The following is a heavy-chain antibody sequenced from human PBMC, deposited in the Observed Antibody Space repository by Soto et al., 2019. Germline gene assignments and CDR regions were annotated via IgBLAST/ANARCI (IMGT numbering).Heavy chain of an antibody. V-gene: IGHV1-18*04. Sequence: ASVKVSFKASGYTFTSRYMHWVRQAPGQGLEWMGWISAYNGNTNYAQKLQGRVTMTTDTSTSTAYMELRSLRSDDTAVYYCARDYGAMVDFDYWGQGTLVTVSS. CDR3: ARDYGAMVDFDY. J-gene: IGHJ4*02. D-gene: IGHD5-18*01. CDR1: GYTFTSRY. CDR2: ISAYNGNT.